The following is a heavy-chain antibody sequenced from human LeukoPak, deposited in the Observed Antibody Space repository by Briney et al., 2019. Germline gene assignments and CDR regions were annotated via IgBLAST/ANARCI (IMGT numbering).Heavy chain of an antibody. Sequence: GGSLRLSCAASGFTVSSNYMSWVRQAPGKGLEWVSVIYSGGSTYYADSVKGRFTISRDNSKNTLCLQMNSLRAEDTAVYYCARTSTVTNDAFDIWGQGTMVTVSS. CDR2: IYSGGST. CDR3: ARTSTVTNDAFDI. V-gene: IGHV3-53*01. J-gene: IGHJ3*02. D-gene: IGHD4-17*01. CDR1: GFTVSSNY.